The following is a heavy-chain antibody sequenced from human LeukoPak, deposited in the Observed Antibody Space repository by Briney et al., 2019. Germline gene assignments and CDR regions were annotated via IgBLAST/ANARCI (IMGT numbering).Heavy chain of an antibody. CDR3: ARDRDTYVGEHIFDY. CDR1: GFTFSSYW. Sequence: SGGSLRLSCAASGFTFSSYWMSWVRQAPGKGLEWVANIKQDGSEKYYVDSVKGRFTISRDNAKNSLYLQMNSLRAEDTAVYYCARDRDTYVGEHIFDYWGQGTLVTVSS. D-gene: IGHD3-16*02. V-gene: IGHV3-7*01. CDR2: IKQDGSEK. J-gene: IGHJ4*02.